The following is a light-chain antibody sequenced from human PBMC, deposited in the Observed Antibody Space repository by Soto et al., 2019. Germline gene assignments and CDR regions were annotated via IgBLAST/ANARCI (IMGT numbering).Light chain of an antibody. CDR2: VLN. CDR1: GSDVGAYNL. V-gene: IGLV2-23*02. J-gene: IGLJ1*01. Sequence: SVRTQPASVSLSPGQSITISFAGTGSDVGAYNLVSWYQQHPGKAPKLIICVLNTRPSGISNRFSGSKSGDTASLTISGLQAEDEADYFGCSYAGTVAYVFGNGRKVTV. CDR3: CSYAGTVAYV.